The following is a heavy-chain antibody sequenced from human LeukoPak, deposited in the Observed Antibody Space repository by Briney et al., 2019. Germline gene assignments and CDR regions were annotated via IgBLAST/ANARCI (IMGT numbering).Heavy chain of an antibody. CDR3: AKDLYYDSSGYYIGYFDY. D-gene: IGHD3-22*01. J-gene: IGHJ4*02. CDR1: GFTFSSYG. CDR2: ISYDGSNK. V-gene: IGHV3-30*18. Sequence: GGSLRLSCAASGFTFSSYGMHWVRQAPGKGLEWVAVISYDGSNKYYADSVKGRFTISRDNSKNTLYLQMNSLRAEDTAVYCCAKDLYYDSSGYYIGYFDYWGQGTLVTVSS.